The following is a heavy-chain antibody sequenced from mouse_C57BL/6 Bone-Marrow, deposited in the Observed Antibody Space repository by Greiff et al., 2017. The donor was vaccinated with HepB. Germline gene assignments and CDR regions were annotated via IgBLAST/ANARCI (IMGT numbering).Heavy chain of an antibody. Sequence: EVKLMESGGGLVQPGGSLKLSCAASGFTFSDYYMYWVRQTPEKRLEWVAYISNGGGSTYYPDTVKGRFTISRDNAKNTLYLQMSRLKSQDTDMYDCARFATVVRGSYFDYWGQGTTLTVSS. V-gene: IGHV5-12*01. CDR3: ARFATVVRGSYFDY. J-gene: IGHJ2*01. D-gene: IGHD1-1*01. CDR1: GFTFSDYY. CDR2: ISNGGGST.